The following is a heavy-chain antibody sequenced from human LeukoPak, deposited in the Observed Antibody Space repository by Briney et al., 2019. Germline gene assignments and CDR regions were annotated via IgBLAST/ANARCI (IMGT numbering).Heavy chain of an antibody. CDR2: IKQDESEK. Sequence: GGSLRLSCAASGFSLSTYWMSWVRQAPGKGLEWVANIKQDESEKDYVDSVKGRFTISRDNAKNSLYLQMNSLRAEDTAVYYCARVQYSAYEDAFDIWGQGTMVTVSS. J-gene: IGHJ3*02. CDR1: GFSLSTYW. CDR3: ARVQYSAYEDAFDI. V-gene: IGHV3-7*01. D-gene: IGHD5-12*01.